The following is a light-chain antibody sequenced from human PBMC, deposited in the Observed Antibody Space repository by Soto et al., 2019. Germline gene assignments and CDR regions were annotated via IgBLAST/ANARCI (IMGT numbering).Light chain of an antibody. CDR1: QGLANY. CDR3: QKYNGALWA. V-gene: IGKV1-27*01. CDR2: AAS. J-gene: IGKJ1*01. Sequence: IQMTQSPSSLSASIGDRVPITCLASQGLANYLAWYQQKPGKVPKLLIYAASSLQSGVPSLFSSSGSGTDFTLTIRGLQPEDVATYYCQKYNGALWAFGQGTKGDIK.